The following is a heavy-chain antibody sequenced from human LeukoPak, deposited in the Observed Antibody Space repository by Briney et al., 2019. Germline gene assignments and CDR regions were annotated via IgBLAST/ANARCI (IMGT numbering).Heavy chain of an antibody. V-gene: IGHV4-39*07. Sequence: SETLSLTCTVSGGSNSSSSYYWGWIRHPPGKGLEWIGSIYYSGSTYYNPSLKSRVTISVDTSKNQFSLKLSSVTAADTAVYYRARGGLLWFASPSGFDYWGQGTLVTVSS. CDR2: IYYSGST. D-gene: IGHD3-10*01. J-gene: IGHJ4*02. CDR1: GGSNSSSSYY. CDR3: ARGGLLWFASPSGFDY.